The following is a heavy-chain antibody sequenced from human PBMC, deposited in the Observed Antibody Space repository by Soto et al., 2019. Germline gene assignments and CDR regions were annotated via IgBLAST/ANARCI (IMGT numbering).Heavy chain of an antibody. J-gene: IGHJ4*02. CDR1: GFTFSSDW. Sequence: EVQLVESGGGLVQPGGSLRLSCAASGFTFSSDWMSWVRQAPGRGLEWVANIKHDGSEKYYVDSVMDRFTISRDNDKNALSLQMNSLSAEDTAVYYCASGVHWGQGTLVTVSS. CDR3: ASGVH. V-gene: IGHV3-7*01. CDR2: IKHDGSEK. D-gene: IGHD6-6*01.